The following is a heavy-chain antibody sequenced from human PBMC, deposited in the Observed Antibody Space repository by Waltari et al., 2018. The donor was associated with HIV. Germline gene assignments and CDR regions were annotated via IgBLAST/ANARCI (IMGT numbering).Heavy chain of an antibody. CDR3: ARVTRYSSGWYFDF. CDR1: GFTLSPYD. CDR2: INTTGDP. V-gene: IGHV3-13*05. Sequence: EVHLVEWGGGLIQPGGSLLLPRTASGFTLSPYDMHWVRQSTGKGLEWVSAINTTGDPSYADSVKGRFTISRDNARNSLSLQMDSLRAGDTALYYCARVTRYSSGWYFDFWGQGTLVAVSS. D-gene: IGHD6-19*01. J-gene: IGHJ4*02.